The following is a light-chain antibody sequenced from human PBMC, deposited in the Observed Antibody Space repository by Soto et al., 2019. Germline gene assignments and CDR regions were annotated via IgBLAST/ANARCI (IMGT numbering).Light chain of an antibody. V-gene: IGKV1-5*01. CDR3: QQYNTYSGT. Sequence: DIQMTQSPSALSASVGDRVTITCRANQSVNNWLAWYQQKPGKAPKLLIYDASYLESGVPSRFSGSGSGTEFTLTISSLQPDDFATYYCQQYNTYSGTFGQGTKVEIK. CDR2: DAS. J-gene: IGKJ1*01. CDR1: QSVNNW.